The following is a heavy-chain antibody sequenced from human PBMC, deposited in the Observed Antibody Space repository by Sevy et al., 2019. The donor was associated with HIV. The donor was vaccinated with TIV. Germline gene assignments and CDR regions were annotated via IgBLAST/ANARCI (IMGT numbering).Heavy chain of an antibody. CDR1: GFTFSSYA. CDR2: IKQDGSEK. CDR3: ARGVVVVVAARLYYYGMDV. V-gene: IGHV3-7*01. J-gene: IGHJ6*02. Sequence: GGSLRLSCAASGFTFSSYAMTWVRQAPGKGLEWVANIKQDGSEKYYVDSVKGRFTISRDNAKNSLYLQMNSLRAEDTAVYYCARGVVVVVAARLYYYGMDVWGQGTTVTVSS. D-gene: IGHD2-15*01.